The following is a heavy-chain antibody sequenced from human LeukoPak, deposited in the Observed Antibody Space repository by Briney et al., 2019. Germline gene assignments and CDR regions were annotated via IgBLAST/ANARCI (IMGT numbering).Heavy chain of an antibody. CDR2: ISYDGSNK. J-gene: IGHJ4*02. V-gene: IGHV3-30-3*01. D-gene: IGHD6-6*01. CDR3: AREEYSRSSSPFDY. CDR1: GFTFSSYA. Sequence: GRSLRLSCAASGFTFSSYAMHWVRQAPGKGLEWVAVISYDGSNKYYADSVKGRFIISRDNSKNTLYLQMNSLRAEDTAVYYCAREEYSRSSSPFDYWGQGTLVTVSS.